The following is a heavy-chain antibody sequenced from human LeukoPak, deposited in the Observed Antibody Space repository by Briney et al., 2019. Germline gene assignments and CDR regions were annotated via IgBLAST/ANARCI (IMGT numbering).Heavy chain of an antibody. CDR3: ARAHSSGWYYFDY. CDR1: GFTISSNY. J-gene: IGHJ4*02. CDR2: IYSGGST. D-gene: IGHD6-19*01. Sequence: GGSLRLSCAASGFTISSNYMSWVRQAPGKGLEWVSVIYSGGSTYYADSVKGRFTISRHNSKNTLYLQMNSLRAEDTAVYYCARAHSSGWYYFDYWGQGTLVTVSS. V-gene: IGHV3-53*04.